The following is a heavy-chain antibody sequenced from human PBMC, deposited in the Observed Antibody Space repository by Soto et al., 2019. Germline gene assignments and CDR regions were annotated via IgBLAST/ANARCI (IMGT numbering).Heavy chain of an antibody. CDR3: AKVREYYDSICYFRDYYYGMDV. D-gene: IGHD3-22*01. J-gene: IGHJ6*02. CDR2: ISYDGSNK. CDR1: GFTFSSYG. Sequence: GGSLRLSCAASGFTFSSYGMRWVRQAPGKGLEWVAVISYDGSNKYYADSVKGRFTISRDNSKNTLYLQMNSLRAEETAVYYCAKVREYYDSICYFRDYYYGMDVCGQPTTVPVS. V-gene: IGHV3-30*18.